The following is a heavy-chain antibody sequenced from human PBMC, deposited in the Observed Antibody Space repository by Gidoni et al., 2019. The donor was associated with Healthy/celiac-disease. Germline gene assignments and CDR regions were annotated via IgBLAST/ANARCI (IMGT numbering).Heavy chain of an antibody. CDR2: INHSGST. V-gene: IGHV4-34*01. D-gene: IGHD3-3*01. CDR3: ARGVITIFGVVINYYGMDV. CDR1: GGSFSGYY. J-gene: IGHJ6*02. Sequence: QVRLQQWGAGLLKPSETLSLTCAVYGGSFSGYYWSWIRQPPGKGLEWIGEINHSGSTNYNPSLKSRVTISVDTSKNQFSLKLSSVTAADTAVYYCARGVITIFGVVINYYGMDVWGQGTTVTVSS.